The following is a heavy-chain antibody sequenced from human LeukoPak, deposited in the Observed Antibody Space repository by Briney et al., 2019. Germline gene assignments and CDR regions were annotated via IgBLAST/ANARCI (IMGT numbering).Heavy chain of an antibody. CDR3: VMGYYDSSGYSYYFDY. CDR2: IIPIFGTA. Sequence: EASVKVSCKASGYTFTSYDINWVRQATGQGLEWMGGIIPIFGTANYAQKFQGRVTITADESTSTAYMELSSLRSEDTAVYYCVMGYYDSSGYSYYFDYWGQGTLVTVSS. J-gene: IGHJ4*02. CDR1: GYTFTSYD. V-gene: IGHV1-69*13. D-gene: IGHD3-22*01.